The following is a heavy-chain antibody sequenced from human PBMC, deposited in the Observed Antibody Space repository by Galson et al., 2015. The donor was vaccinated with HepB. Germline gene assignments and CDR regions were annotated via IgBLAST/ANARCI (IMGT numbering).Heavy chain of an antibody. J-gene: IGHJ3*01. V-gene: IGHV3-15*07. Sequence: SLRLSCAASGFTFSNAWMNWVRQAPGKGLEWVGRIKSKTDGGTTDYASSVKDRFTVSRDDSENSLYLQINSLKTEDTAVYYCARDLPGTYSLDVWGQGTVVTVSS. D-gene: IGHD2-21*01. CDR3: ARDLPGTYSLDV. CDR1: GFTFSNAW. CDR2: IKSKTDGGTT.